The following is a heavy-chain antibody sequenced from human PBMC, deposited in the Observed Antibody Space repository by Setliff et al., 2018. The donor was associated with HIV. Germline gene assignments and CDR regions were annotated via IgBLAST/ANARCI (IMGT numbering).Heavy chain of an antibody. CDR2: ISYSGTT. Sequence: SETLSLTCTIFGGSIGTYYWTWIRQTPGKGLQWIGYISYSGTTDYNPSLKSRVTISLDKSENQLSLRLTYVTAADTAVYYCARAIDYSDVVYFYYMDVWGRGITVTGS. CDR3: ARAIDYSDVVYFYYMDV. J-gene: IGHJ6*03. D-gene: IGHD3-22*01. CDR1: GGSIGTYY. V-gene: IGHV4-59*01.